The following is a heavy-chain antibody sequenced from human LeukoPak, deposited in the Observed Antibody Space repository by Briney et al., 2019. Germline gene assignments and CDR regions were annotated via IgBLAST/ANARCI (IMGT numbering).Heavy chain of an antibody. CDR3: AKDGYYGDWFDP. D-gene: IGHD3-3*01. J-gene: IGHJ5*02. CDR2: ISYDGSNK. CDR1: GFTFSSYA. Sequence: GGSLRLSCAASGFTFSSYAMHWVRQAPGKGLEWVAVISYDGSNKYYADSVKGRFTISRDNSKNTLYLQMNSLRAEDTAVYYCAKDGYYGDWFDPWGQGTLVTVSS. V-gene: IGHV3-30-3*01.